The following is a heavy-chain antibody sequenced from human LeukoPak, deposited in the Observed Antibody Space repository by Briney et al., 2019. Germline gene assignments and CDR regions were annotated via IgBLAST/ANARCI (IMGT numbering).Heavy chain of an antibody. D-gene: IGHD6-19*01. CDR1: GGTFSSNA. CDR2: IIPIFGTP. J-gene: IGHJ5*02. V-gene: IGHV1-69*13. Sequence: ASVKVSCKASGGTFSSNALSWVRQAPGQGLEWMGGIIPIFGTPNYAQKFQGRVTITADESTSTAYMEVSSLRSEDTAVYYCARHPSGRQWLGGGNWFAPWGQGTLVTVSS. CDR3: ARHPSGRQWLGGGNWFAP.